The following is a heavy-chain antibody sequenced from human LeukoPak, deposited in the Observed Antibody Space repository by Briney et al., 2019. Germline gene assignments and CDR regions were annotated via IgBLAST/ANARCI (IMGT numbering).Heavy chain of an antibody. CDR2: FYSGGGT. Sequence: GGSLRLSCAASGFTVSSNYVTWVRQAPGKGLEWVSVFYSGGGTYYAHSVKGRFTISRDSSKNTLYLQMNSLRAEDTAVYYCARITRSAGPNYYMDVWGKGTTVTLPS. V-gene: IGHV3-53*01. CDR3: ARITRSAGPNYYMDV. J-gene: IGHJ6*03. D-gene: IGHD2-2*01. CDR1: GFTVSSNY.